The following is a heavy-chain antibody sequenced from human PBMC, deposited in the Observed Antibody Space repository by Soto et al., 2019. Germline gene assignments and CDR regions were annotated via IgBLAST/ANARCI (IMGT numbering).Heavy chain of an antibody. CDR1: GYSFISHY. CDR3: ARDTSWKDLVWLFDP. Sequence: ASVKVSCKAFGYSFISHYMHWVRQAPGQGLEWMGTIHPAGINTAYAQKFQGRVTMTTDTSTSTVYMELTSLTSEDTAVYYCARDTSWKDLVWLFDPWGQGTLVTVSS. D-gene: IGHD1-1*01. J-gene: IGHJ5*02. V-gene: IGHV1-46*03. CDR2: IHPAGINT.